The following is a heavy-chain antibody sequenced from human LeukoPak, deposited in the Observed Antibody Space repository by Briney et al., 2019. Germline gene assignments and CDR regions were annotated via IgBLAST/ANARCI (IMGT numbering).Heavy chain of an antibody. CDR2: SSGYKGNT. CDR3: ARDHGGKVDRYFDV. Sequence: ASVKVSCKASGYPFGSYGISWVRQAPGQGLEWMGWSSGYKGNTKYAQKFQGRVTMTTDTSTSTAYMELRSLRSDDTAVYYCARDHGGKVDRYFDVWGRGTLVTVSS. D-gene: IGHD4-23*01. CDR1: GYPFGSYG. J-gene: IGHJ2*01. V-gene: IGHV1-18*01.